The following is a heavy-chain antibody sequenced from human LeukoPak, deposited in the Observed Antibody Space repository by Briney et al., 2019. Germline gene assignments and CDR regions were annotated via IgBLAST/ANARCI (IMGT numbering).Heavy chain of an antibody. V-gene: IGHV1-46*01. Sequence: GASVKVSCKAPGYTFTSYYMHWVRQAPGQGLEWMGIINPSGGSTSYAQKFQGRVTMTRDTSTSTVYMELSSLRSEDTAVYYCARDLDLYGGYVNYFDYWGQGTLVTVSS. J-gene: IGHJ4*02. CDR2: INPSGGST. CDR1: GYTFTSYY. CDR3: ARDLDLYGGYVNYFDY. D-gene: IGHD5-12*01.